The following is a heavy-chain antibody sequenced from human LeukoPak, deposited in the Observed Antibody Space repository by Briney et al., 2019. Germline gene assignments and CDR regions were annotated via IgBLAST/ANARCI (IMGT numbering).Heavy chain of an antibody. CDR1: GFTVSTNY. CDR3: AKATGYNWKGAFDY. V-gene: IGHV3-53*04. Sequence: GGSLRLSCAASGFTVSTNYMSWVRQAPGKGLEWVSIIYSGGSTYYTDSVKGRLTISRNNAKNSLYLQMNSLRAEDKALYYCAKATGYNWKGAFDYWGQGTLVTVSS. D-gene: IGHD1-20*01. CDR2: IYSGGST. J-gene: IGHJ4*02.